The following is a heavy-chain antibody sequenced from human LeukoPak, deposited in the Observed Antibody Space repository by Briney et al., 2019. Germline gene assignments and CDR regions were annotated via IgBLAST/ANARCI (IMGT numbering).Heavy chain of an antibody. Sequence: GGSLRLSCVASGVTLSNYAMSWARQAPGKGLEWVSGISSSGSGGNTYYADSVKGRFTISRDNSKNTVYLQMNSLRAEDTAVYYCAKEDAKVANTGYFDYWGQGTLVTVSS. CDR3: AKEDAKVANTGYFDY. CDR2: ISSSGSGGNT. V-gene: IGHV3-23*01. CDR1: GVTLSNYA. J-gene: IGHJ4*02. D-gene: IGHD5-12*01.